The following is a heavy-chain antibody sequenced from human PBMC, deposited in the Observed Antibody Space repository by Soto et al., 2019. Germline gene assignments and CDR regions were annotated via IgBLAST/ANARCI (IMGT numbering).Heavy chain of an antibody. J-gene: IGHJ5*02. Sequence: GGSLRLSCAASGFTFSSYAMSWVRQAPGKGLEWVSAISGSGGSTYYADSVKGRFTISRDNSKNTLYLQMNSLRAEGTAVYYCAKDSWIVVVPAASNWFDPWGQGTLVTVSS. D-gene: IGHD2-2*01. CDR1: GFTFSSYA. CDR3: AKDSWIVVVPAASNWFDP. V-gene: IGHV3-23*01. CDR2: ISGSGGST.